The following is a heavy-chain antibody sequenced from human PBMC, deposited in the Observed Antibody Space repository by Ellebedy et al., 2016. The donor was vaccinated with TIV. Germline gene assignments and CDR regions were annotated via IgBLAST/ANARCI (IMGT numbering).Heavy chain of an antibody. J-gene: IGHJ4*02. CDR1: ASTFSNYW. Sequence: PGGSLRLSCAASASTFSNYWMTWFRQAPGTGPDCVANIKQDGSEKYYLDSVKGRFTISRDNAKNSLYLEMNSLRAGDTAVYFCARSRGVSYWGQGTLVTVSS. CDR3: ARSRGVSY. D-gene: IGHD2-8*01. CDR2: IKQDGSEK. V-gene: IGHV3-7*03.